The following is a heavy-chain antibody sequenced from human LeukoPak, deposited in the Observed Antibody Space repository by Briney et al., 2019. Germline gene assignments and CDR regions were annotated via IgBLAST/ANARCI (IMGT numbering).Heavy chain of an antibody. V-gene: IGHV3-23*01. D-gene: IGHD4-17*01. CDR3: AKVGLRLGGDY. J-gene: IGHJ4*02. CDR1: GFTFSSYG. CDR2: ISNSGGST. Sequence: GGSLRLSCAASGFTFSSYGMHWVRQAPGKGLEWVSGISNSGGSTYYADSVKGRFTISRDNSKNTLYLQMNSLRAEDTAVYYCAKVGLRLGGDYWGQGTLVTVSS.